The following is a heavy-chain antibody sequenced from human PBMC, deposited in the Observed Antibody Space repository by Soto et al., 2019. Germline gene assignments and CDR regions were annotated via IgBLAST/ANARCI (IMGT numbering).Heavy chain of an antibody. J-gene: IGHJ4*01. Sequence: VSLTCTVSGYSISSGSYWGWIRQPPGKGPEWIASIYHGGTTFYNPSLKSRVTVSVDKSNNQFSLKLRSVTAADTAVYYCAKTHAMVVAGSTFDYWGHGTLVTVSS. D-gene: IGHD6-19*01. CDR1: GYSISSGSY. CDR3: AKTHAMVVAGSTFDY. V-gene: IGHV4-38-2*02. CDR2: IYHGGTT.